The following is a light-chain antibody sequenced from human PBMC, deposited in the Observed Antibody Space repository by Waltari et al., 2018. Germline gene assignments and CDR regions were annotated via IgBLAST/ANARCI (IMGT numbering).Light chain of an antibody. Sequence: QSALTRPASVSGSPGQSTTISCTGTSSDVGKEKLFPGYQQHTGKAPKLMIYAVSKRPSGVSDRFSGSKSGDMASLTISGLQPEDEAEYFCSSYAGSSKGVFGGGTKVTVL. CDR1: SSDVGKEKL. CDR2: AVS. CDR3: SSYAGSSKGV. V-gene: IGLV2-23*02. J-gene: IGLJ2*01.